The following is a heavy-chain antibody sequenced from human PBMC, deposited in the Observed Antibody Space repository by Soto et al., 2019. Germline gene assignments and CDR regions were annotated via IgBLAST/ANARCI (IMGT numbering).Heavy chain of an antibody. V-gene: IGHV4-59*01. CDR1: GGSISSYY. CDR2: IYYSGST. CDR3: ARVGGPNYDILTGCPGNNGFDL. J-gene: IGHJ5*02. D-gene: IGHD3-9*01. Sequence: SETLSLTCTVSGGSISSYYWSWIRQPPGKGLEWIGYIYYSGSTNYNPSLKSRVTISVDTSKNQFYLKLSSVTAADTGVYYCARVGGPNYDILTGCPGNNGFDLWGQGTLVTVSS.